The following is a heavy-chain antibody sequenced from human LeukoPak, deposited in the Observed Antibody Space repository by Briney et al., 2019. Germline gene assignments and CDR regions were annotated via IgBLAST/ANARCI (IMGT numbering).Heavy chain of an antibody. CDR1: GYSISSGYY. J-gene: IGHJ3*02. D-gene: IGHD3-22*01. CDR2: IYHSGST. Sequence: SETLSLTCTVSGYSISSGYYWGWIRQPPGKGLEWIGSIYHSGSTYYNPSLKSRVTISVDTSKNQFSLKLSSVTAADTAVYYCARDEGITMIVGGGRTFDIWGQGTMVTVSS. CDR3: ARDEGITMIVGGGRTFDI. V-gene: IGHV4-38-2*02.